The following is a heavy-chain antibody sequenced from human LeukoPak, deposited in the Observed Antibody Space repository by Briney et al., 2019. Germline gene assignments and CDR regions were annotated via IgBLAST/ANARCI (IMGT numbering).Heavy chain of an antibody. CDR1: GFTFSSYS. CDR2: ISSSSSYI. J-gene: IGHJ3*02. CDR3: ARVAGMNAFDI. D-gene: IGHD6-19*01. Sequence: GGSLRLSCAASGFTFSSYSMNWVRQAPGKGLEWVSSISSSSSYIYYADSVKGRFTISRDNAKNSLYLQMNSLRAEDTAVYYCARVAGMNAFDIWGQGTKVTVSS. V-gene: IGHV3-21*01.